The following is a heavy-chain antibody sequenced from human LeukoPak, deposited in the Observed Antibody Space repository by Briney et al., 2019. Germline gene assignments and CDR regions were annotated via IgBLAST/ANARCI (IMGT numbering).Heavy chain of an antibody. CDR1: GFTFSSYG. V-gene: IGHV3-23*01. CDR3: ARAGVAAAGAHY. Sequence: PGGSLRLSCAASGFTFSSYGMSWVRQAPGKGLEWVSAISGSGGSTYYADSVKGRFTISRDNAKNSLYLQMNSLRAEDTAVYYCARAGVAAAGAHYWGQGTLVTVSS. CDR2: ISGSGGST. J-gene: IGHJ4*02. D-gene: IGHD6-13*01.